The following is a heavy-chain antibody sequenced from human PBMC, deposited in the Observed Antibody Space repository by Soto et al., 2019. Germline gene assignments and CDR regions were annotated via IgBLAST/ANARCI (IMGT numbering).Heavy chain of an antibody. V-gene: IGHV5-51*01. J-gene: IGHJ6*03. CDR3: ARTAAAGKKYKATDV. Sequence: GESLKISSKGSGYSFTSYWIGWVRQMPGKGLEWMGIIYPGDSDTRYSPSFQGQVTISADKSISTAYLQWSSLKASDTAMYYCARTAAAGKKYKATDVSGKAITVTVSS. CDR1: GYSFTSYW. D-gene: IGHD6-13*01. CDR2: IYPGDSDT.